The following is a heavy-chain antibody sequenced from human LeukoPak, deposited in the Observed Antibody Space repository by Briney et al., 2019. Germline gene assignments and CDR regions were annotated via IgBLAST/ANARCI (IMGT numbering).Heavy chain of an antibody. V-gene: IGHV4-61*08. CDR3: ARMGEYCSSTSCSGNWFDP. D-gene: IGHD2-2*01. CDR2: IYYSGST. CDR1: GGSISSGGYY. Sequence: SETLSLTCTVSGGSISSGGYYWSWIRQHPGKGLEWIGYIYYSGSTTYNPSLKSRVTISLDTSKNQFSLRLSSVTAADTAVYYCARMGEYCSSTSCSGNWFDPWGQGTLVTVSS. J-gene: IGHJ5*02.